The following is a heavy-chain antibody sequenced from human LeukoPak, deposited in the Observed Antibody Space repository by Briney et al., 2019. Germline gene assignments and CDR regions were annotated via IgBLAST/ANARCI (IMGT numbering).Heavy chain of an antibody. CDR2: ISGRGTGT. CDR1: GFTFSSYA. CDR3: AIGYSGYDYFDY. V-gene: IGHV3-23*01. Sequence: GGSLRLSCVASGFTFSSYAMTWVRQAPGKGLEWVSAISGRGTGTDYADSVKGRFTISRDNSKNTLYLQMNSLRAEDTAVYYCAIGYSGYDYFDYWGKGTLVTVSS. D-gene: IGHD5-12*01. J-gene: IGHJ4*02.